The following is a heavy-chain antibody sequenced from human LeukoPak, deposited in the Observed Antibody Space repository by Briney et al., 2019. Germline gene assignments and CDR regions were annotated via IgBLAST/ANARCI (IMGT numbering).Heavy chain of an antibody. V-gene: IGHV4-59*01. CDR2: IYYSGST. CDR3: AQSFSRLNWFDP. Sequence: PSETLSLTCTVSGGSISSYYWSWIRQPPGKGLEWIGYIYYSGSTNYNPSLKSRVTISVDTSKNQFSLKLSSVTAADTAVYYCAQSFSRLNWFDPWGQGTLVTVSS. CDR1: GGSISSYY. J-gene: IGHJ5*02. D-gene: IGHD6-25*01.